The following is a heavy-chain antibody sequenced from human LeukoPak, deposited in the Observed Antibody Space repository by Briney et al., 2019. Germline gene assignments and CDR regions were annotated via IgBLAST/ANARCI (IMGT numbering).Heavy chain of an antibody. J-gene: IGHJ4*02. Sequence: GASVKVSCKASGYTFTGYYMHWVRQAPGQGLEWMGWINPNSGGTNYAQKFQGRVTMTRDTSISTAYMELSRLRSDDTAVYYCARDQEYSSSLVDYWGQGTLVTVSS. CDR3: ARDQEYSSSLVDY. CDR2: INPNSGGT. CDR1: GYTFTGYY. D-gene: IGHD6-6*01. V-gene: IGHV1-2*02.